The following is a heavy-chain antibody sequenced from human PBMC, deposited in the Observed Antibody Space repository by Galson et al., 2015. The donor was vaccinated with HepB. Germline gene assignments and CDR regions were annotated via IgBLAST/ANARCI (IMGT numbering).Heavy chain of an antibody. V-gene: IGHV3-64D*08. CDR3: VKEDILSGFLVGSFHV. Sequence: SLRLSCAASGFNFNYYAMHWVRQAPGRGLEYISGITNDGAGTNYADFVRGRFTISRDNSRKSLNLQMTSLRPDDTALYYCVKEDILSGFLVGSFHVWGQGTMVTFSS. CDR2: ITNDGAGT. CDR1: GFNFNYYA. J-gene: IGHJ3*01. D-gene: IGHD3-9*01.